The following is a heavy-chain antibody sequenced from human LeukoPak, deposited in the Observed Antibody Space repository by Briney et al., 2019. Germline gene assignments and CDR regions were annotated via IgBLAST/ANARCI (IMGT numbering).Heavy chain of an antibody. V-gene: IGHV4-61*01. J-gene: IGHJ4*02. Sequence: SETLSLTCTVSGGSISSSSYYWGWIRQPPGKGLEWIGYIYYSGSTNYNPSLKSRVTISVDTSKNQFSLKLSSVTAADTAVYYCARDEVDTLGYFDYWGQGTLVTVSS. CDR3: ARDEVDTLGYFDY. D-gene: IGHD5-18*01. CDR1: GGSISSSSYY. CDR2: IYYSGST.